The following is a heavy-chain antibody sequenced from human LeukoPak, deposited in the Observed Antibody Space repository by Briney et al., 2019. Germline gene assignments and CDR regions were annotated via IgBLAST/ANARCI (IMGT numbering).Heavy chain of an antibody. D-gene: IGHD6-6*01. CDR3: AIGKLASRRGSWFDP. CDR2: MNPNSGNT. J-gene: IGHJ5*02. V-gene: IGHV1-8*02. Sequence: GASVKVSCKTSGYTFTSYDINWVRQATGQGLEWMGWMNPNSGNTGYAQKFQGRVTMTRNTSITTAYMDLGSLTSEDTAVYYCAIGKLASRRGSWFDPWGQGTLVTVSS. CDR1: GYTFTSYD.